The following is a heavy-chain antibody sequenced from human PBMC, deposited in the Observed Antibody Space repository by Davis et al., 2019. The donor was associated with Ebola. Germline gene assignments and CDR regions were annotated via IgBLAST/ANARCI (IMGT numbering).Heavy chain of an antibody. CDR3: ARGQYYGTGSYYLDYYYGLDV. CDR2: INHSGST. J-gene: IGHJ6*04. CDR1: GGSISSHY. Sequence: SETLSLTCTVSGGSISSHYWTWIRQPPGKGLEWIGEINHSGSTNDNPSLKSRVTISVDTSKNQFSLKLNSVNAADTAVYYCARGQYYGTGSYYLDYYYGLDVWGKGTTVTVSS. V-gene: IGHV4-34*01. D-gene: IGHD3-10*01.